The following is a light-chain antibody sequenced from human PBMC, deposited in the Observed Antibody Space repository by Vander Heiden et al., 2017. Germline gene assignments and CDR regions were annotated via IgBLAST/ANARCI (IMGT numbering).Light chain of an antibody. CDR3: CSYAGSSTPWV. V-gene: IGLV2-23*02. CDR1: STDVGSYNL. J-gene: IGLJ3*02. CDR2: EVS. Sequence: QSALTQPATVSGSPGQSLTISCTPTSTDVGSYNLVSWYQQHPGKAPKLMIYEVSKRPSGVSNRSSGSKSGNTASLTISGLQAEDEADYYCCSYAGSSTPWVFGGGTKLTVL.